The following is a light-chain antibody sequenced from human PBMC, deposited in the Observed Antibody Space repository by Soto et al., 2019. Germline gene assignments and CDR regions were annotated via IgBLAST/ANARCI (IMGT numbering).Light chain of an antibody. CDR3: QQYNSYPWT. J-gene: IGKJ1*01. CDR1: QSINYW. Sequence: DIQMTQNPSTLSASVEDRVTITCRASQSINYWLVWYQQKPGIAPKLLMYKASNLESGVTSRFSGSGSGTEFALTISSLQPDDFATYYCQQYNSYPWTFGQGTKVDIK. CDR2: KAS. V-gene: IGKV1-5*03.